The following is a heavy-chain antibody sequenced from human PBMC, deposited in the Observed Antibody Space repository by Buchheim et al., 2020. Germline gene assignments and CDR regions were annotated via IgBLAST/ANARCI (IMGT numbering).Heavy chain of an antibody. Sequence: QVQLVESGGGVVQPGRSLRLSCAASGFDFSLYGMHWVRQAPGKGLEWVAVMSYLGTKKLYGDSVKGRFTVSRDNAKYIFYLEMNRLTVEDTAVYYCAKDPSREWEGGFYYMDLWGKGTT. CDR2: MSYLGTKK. CDR1: GFDFSLYG. CDR3: AKDPSREWEGGFYYMDL. D-gene: IGHD1-26*01. J-gene: IGHJ6*03. V-gene: IGHV3-30*18.